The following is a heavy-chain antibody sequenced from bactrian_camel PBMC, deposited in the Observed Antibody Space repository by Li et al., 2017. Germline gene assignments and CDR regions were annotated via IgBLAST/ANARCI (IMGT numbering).Heavy chain of an antibody. Sequence: HVQLVESGGDSVQAGESLRLSCVASGYTLPMNMGWFRRLPGQEREGVAAIAGDGRTDYADSVKGRFTISRDGARNTVYLQMNNLQPEDTATYYCAEGRGSRGERCYSLNYWGQGTQVTVS. CDR2: IAGDGRT. V-gene: IGHV3S53*01. D-gene: IGHD6*01. J-gene: IGHJ4*01. CDR1: GYTLPMN. CDR3: AEGRGSRGERCYSLNY.